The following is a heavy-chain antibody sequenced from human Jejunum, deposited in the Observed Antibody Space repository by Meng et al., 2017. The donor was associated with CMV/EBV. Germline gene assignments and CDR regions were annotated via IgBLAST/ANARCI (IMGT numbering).Heavy chain of an antibody. CDR1: GFPFSTYG. Sequence: QVQLVGSGGGVVQPGGSLRLSCAASGFPFSTYGMHWVRQISGKGLEWVAFLRFDGSQEFFADSVKGRFTISRDISKSSLYLQMTSLRDEDTAVYYCARDFMWGFDHWGQGTLVTVSS. J-gene: IGHJ4*02. V-gene: IGHV3-30*02. D-gene: IGHD7-27*01. CDR3: ARDFMWGFDH. CDR2: LRFDGSQE.